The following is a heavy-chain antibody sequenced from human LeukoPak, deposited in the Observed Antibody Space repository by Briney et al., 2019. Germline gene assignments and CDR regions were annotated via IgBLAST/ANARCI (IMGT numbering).Heavy chain of an antibody. CDR3: ARAASDSSGYYFLYYFDY. CDR1: GYTFTSYD. Sequence: GASVKVSCKASGYTFTSYDINWVRQATGQGLEWMGWMNPNSGNTGYAQKFQGRVTMTRNTSISTAYMELSSLRSEDTAVYYCARAASDSSGYYFLYYFDYWGQGTLVTVSS. D-gene: IGHD3-22*01. CDR2: MNPNSGNT. J-gene: IGHJ4*02. V-gene: IGHV1-8*01.